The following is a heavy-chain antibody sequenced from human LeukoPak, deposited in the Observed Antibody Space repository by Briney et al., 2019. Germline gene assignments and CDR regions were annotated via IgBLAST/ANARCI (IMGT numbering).Heavy chain of an antibody. CDR2: VYHTGST. V-gene: IGHV4-38-2*01. Sequence: KPSETLSLTRAVSGFSISSHYYWGWIRQPPGKGLEWIGSVYHTGSTYYNPSLKSRVTISVDTSKNQFSLKLSSVTAADTAVYYCARGHPLLDYWGQGTLVTVSS. J-gene: IGHJ4*02. CDR3: ARGHPLLDY. D-gene: IGHD2-21*02. CDR1: GFSISSHYY.